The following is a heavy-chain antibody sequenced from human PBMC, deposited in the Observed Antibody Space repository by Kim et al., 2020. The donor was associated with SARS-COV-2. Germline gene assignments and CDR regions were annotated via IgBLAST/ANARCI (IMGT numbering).Heavy chain of an antibody. CDR1: GYTFTSYA. CDR2: INAGNGNT. Sequence: ASVKVSCKASGYTFTSYAMHWVRQAPGQRLEWMGWINAGNGNTKYSQKFQGRVTITRDTSASTAYMELSSLRSEDTAVYYCARDPLYSSGSPAYYFDYWGQGTLVTVSS. J-gene: IGHJ4*02. CDR3: ARDPLYSSGSPAYYFDY. D-gene: IGHD6-19*01. V-gene: IGHV1-3*01.